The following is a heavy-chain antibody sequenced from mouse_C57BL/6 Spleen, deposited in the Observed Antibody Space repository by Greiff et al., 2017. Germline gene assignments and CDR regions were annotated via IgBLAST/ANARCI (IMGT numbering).Heavy chain of an antibody. Sequence: VQLQQSVAELVRPGASVKLSCTASGFNIKNTYMHWVKQRPEQGLEWIGRIDPANGNTNYDPKFQGKATLTADPSSNTAYLQLSSLTSEDTAIYYCAKNYDGSSYVSYYYAMDYWGQGTTVTVAS. CDR3: AKNYDGSSYVSYYYAMDY. D-gene: IGHD1-1*01. CDR2: IDPANGNT. V-gene: IGHV14-3*01. CDR1: GFNIKNTY. J-gene: IGHJ4*01.